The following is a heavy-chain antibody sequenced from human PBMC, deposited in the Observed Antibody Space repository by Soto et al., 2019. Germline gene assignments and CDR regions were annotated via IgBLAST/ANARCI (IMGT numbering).Heavy chain of an antibody. D-gene: IGHD6-19*01. Sequence: SETLSLTCAVYGGSFSGYYWSWIRQPPGKGLEWIGEINHSGSTNYNPSLKSRVTISVDTSKNQFSLKLSSVTAADTAVYYCARSPIERIAVANLDYWGQGTLVTVSS. CDR3: ARSPIERIAVANLDY. CDR2: INHSGST. CDR1: GGSFSGYY. J-gene: IGHJ4*02. V-gene: IGHV4-34*01.